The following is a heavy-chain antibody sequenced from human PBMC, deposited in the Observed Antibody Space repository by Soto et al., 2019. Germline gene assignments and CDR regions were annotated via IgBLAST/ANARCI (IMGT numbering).Heavy chain of an antibody. Sequence: EVQLVESGGGLVKPGGSLRLSCAASGFTFSSYSMNWVRQAPGKGLEWVSSISSSSSYIYYADSVKGRFTISRDNAKNSLYLQMNSLRAEDTAVYYCARDPTHLAYCGGDCYLPSWSDYWGQGTLDTVSS. CDR1: GFTFSSYS. CDR2: ISSSSSYI. V-gene: IGHV3-21*01. D-gene: IGHD2-21*02. CDR3: ARDPTHLAYCGGDCYLPSWSDY. J-gene: IGHJ4*02.